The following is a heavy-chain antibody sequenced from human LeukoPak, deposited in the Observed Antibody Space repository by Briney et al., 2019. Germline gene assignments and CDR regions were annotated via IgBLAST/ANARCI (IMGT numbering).Heavy chain of an antibody. Sequence: SETLSLTCAVYGGSFSGCYWSWIRQPPGKGLEWIGEINHSGSTNYNPSLKSRVTISVDTSKNQFSLKLSSVTAADTAVYYCARGYDLFTNDYWGQGTLVTVSS. J-gene: IGHJ4*02. CDR1: GGSFSGCY. V-gene: IGHV4-34*01. CDR2: INHSGST. D-gene: IGHD3-22*01. CDR3: ARGYDLFTNDY.